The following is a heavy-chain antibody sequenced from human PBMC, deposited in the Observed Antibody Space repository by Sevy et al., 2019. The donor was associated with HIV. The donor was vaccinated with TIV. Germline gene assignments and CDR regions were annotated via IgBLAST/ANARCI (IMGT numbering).Heavy chain of an antibody. CDR3: AKVDSSGYYSVSGFDY. V-gene: IGHV3-23*01. D-gene: IGHD3-22*01. J-gene: IGHJ4*02. CDR2: ISGSGGST. Sequence: GGSLRLSCAASGFTFSSYAMSWVRQAPGKGLEWVSAISGSGGSTYYADSVKGRFTISRDNSKNTLYLQMNSLRAEDTAVSYCAKVDSSGYYSVSGFDYWGQGTLVTVSS. CDR1: GFTFSSYA.